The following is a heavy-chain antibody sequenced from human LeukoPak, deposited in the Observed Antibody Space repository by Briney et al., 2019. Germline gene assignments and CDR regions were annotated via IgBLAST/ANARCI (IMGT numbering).Heavy chain of an antibody. CDR3: ARGNGHTAMVLPGDY. CDR2: ISAYNGNT. Sequence: ASVKVSCKASGYTFTSYGISWVRQAPGQGLEWMGWISAYNGNTNYAQKLQGRVTMTTDTSTSTAYMELRSPRSDDTAVYYCARGNGHTAMVLPGDYWGQGTLVTVSS. J-gene: IGHJ4*02. D-gene: IGHD5-18*01. CDR1: GYTFTSYG. V-gene: IGHV1-18*04.